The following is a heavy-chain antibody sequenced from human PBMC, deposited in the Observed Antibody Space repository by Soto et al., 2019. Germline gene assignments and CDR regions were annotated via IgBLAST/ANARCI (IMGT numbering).Heavy chain of an antibody. V-gene: IGHV4-34*01. J-gene: IGHJ4*02. CDR1: GGSFSGYY. CDR3: ARFRPYYYGSGSYYQAFDY. Sequence: SETLSLTCAVYGGSFSGYYWSWIRQPPGKGLEWIGEINHSGSTNYNPSLKSRVTISVDTSKNQFSLKLSSVTAADTAVYYCARFRPYYYGSGSYYQAFDYWGQGTLVTVSS. CDR2: INHSGST. D-gene: IGHD3-10*01.